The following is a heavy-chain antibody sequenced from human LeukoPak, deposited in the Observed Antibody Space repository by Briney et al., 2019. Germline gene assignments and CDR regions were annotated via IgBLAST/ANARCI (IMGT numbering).Heavy chain of an antibody. Sequence: VASVKVSCKASGYTFTSYYMHWVRQAPGQGLEWMGIINPSGGSTSYAQKFQGRVTMTRDMSTSTVYMELSSLRSEDTAVYYCARDQGVPQDVDPYYYYYYMDVWGKGTTVTVSS. J-gene: IGHJ6*03. D-gene: IGHD2-2*01. V-gene: IGHV1-46*01. CDR1: GYTFTSYY. CDR2: INPSGGST. CDR3: ARDQGVPQDVDPYYYYYYMDV.